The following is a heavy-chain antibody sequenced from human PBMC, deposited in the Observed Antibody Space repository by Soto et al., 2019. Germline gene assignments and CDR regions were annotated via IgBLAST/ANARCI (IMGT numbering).Heavy chain of an antibody. J-gene: IGHJ4*02. CDR1: GGTFSSYT. CDR3: ARERYYGSGRYSGGFFDY. Sequence: QVQLVQSGAEVKKPGSSVKVSCKASGGTFSSYTISWVRQAPGQGLEWMGRITPILGIANYAQKFQGRVTITAAXXTXTXXMELSSLRSEDTAVYYCARERYYGSGRYSGGFFDYWGQGTLVTVSS. D-gene: IGHD3-10*01. V-gene: IGHV1-69*08. CDR2: ITPILGIA.